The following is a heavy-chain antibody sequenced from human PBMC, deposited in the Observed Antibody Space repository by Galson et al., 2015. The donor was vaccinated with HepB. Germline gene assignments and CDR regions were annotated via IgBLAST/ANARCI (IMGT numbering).Heavy chain of an antibody. Sequence: SLRLSCAASGFTFSSYAMHWVRQAPGKGLEWVAVISYDGSNKYYADSVKGRFTISRDNSKNTLYLQMNSLRAEDTAVYYCATKGGSSWYFLGMDDAFDIWGQGTMVTVSS. CDR1: GFTFSSYA. CDR2: ISYDGSNK. J-gene: IGHJ3*02. V-gene: IGHV3-30*04. D-gene: IGHD6-13*01. CDR3: ATKGGSSWYFLGMDDAFDI.